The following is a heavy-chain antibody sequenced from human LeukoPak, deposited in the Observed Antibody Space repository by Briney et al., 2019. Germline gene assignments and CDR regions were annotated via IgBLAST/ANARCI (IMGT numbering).Heavy chain of an antibody. J-gene: IGHJ4*02. CDR1: GFTVSSNY. V-gene: IGHV3-53*01. CDR3: AGPRFGELLYDY. CDR2: IYTGDIT. D-gene: IGHD3-10*01. Sequence: GGSLRLSCAASGFTVSSNYMSWVRQAPGEGLEWVSIIYTGDITYYADSVKGRFTISRDNSKNTLYLQMNSLRAEDTAVYYCAGPRFGELLYDYWGQGTLVTVSS.